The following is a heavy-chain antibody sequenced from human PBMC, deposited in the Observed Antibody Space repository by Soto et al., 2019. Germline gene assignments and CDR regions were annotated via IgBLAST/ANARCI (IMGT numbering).Heavy chain of an antibody. CDR3: ARGRTDYAYFES. D-gene: IGHD3-16*01. CDR2: ISTSGSTT. V-gene: IGHV3-48*02. Sequence: GGSLRLSCVASAIAFNSHTMYWVRQPPGKGLEWVSYISTSGSTTNYADSVRGRFTISRDNARNSLSLQMNGLRDEDTAVYYCARGRTDYAYFESWGQGTLVTVSS. J-gene: IGHJ4*02. CDR1: AIAFNSHT.